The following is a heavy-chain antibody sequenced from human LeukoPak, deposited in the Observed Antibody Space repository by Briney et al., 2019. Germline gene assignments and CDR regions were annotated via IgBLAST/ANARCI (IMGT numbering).Heavy chain of an antibody. V-gene: IGHV3-21*01. D-gene: IGHD4-23*01. CDR3: ARATATVVTPAFDY. CDR1: GFTFSNAW. J-gene: IGHJ4*02. CDR2: ISSSSSYI. Sequence: GGSLRLSCAASGFTFSNAWMSWVRQAPGKGLEWVSSISSSSSYIYYADSVKGRFTISRDNAKNSPYLQMNSLRAEDAAVYYCARATATVVTPAFDYWGQGTLVTVSS.